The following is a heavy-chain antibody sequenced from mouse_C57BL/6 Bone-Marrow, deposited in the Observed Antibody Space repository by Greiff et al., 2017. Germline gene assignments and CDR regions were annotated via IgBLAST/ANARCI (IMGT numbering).Heavy chain of an antibody. CDR2: IRNKANGYTT. D-gene: IGHD1-1*01. J-gene: IGHJ1*03. Sequence: DVQLVESGGGLVQPGGSLSLSCAASGFTFTDYYMSWVRQPPGKALEWLGFIRNKANGYTTEYSASVKGRFTISRDNSQSILYLQMNALRAEDSATYYCASPSRWYFDVWGTGTTVTVSS. CDR1: GFTFTDYY. CDR3: ASPSRWYFDV. V-gene: IGHV7-3*01.